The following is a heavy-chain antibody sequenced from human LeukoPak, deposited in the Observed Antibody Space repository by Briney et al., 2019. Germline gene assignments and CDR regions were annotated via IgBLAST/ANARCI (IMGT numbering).Heavy chain of an antibody. V-gene: IGHV4-34*01. J-gene: IGHJ5*02. CDR1: GGSFSGYY. Sequence: PSETLSLACAVYGGSFSGYYWSWIRQPPGKGLEWIGEINHIGSTYYNPSLKSRVTISVDTSKNQFSLKLSSVTAADTAVYYCVRVVSSWGQGILVTVSS. CDR2: INHIGST. CDR3: VRVVSS.